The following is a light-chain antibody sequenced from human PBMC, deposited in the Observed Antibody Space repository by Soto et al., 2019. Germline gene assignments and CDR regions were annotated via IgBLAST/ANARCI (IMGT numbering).Light chain of an antibody. CDR2: AAS. Sequence: AIRMTQSPSSLFASTGDRVTITCRASQGISSYFAWYQQKPGKAPKLLIYAASTLQSGVPSRFSGSGSGTDFTLTISCLQSEDFATYYCQQYYNYPFTFGPGTKVDIK. CDR3: QQYYNYPFT. CDR1: QGISSY. J-gene: IGKJ3*01. V-gene: IGKV1-8*01.